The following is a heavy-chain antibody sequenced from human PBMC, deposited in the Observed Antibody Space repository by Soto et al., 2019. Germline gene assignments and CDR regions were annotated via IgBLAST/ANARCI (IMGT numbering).Heavy chain of an antibody. J-gene: IGHJ6*04. Sequence: RLSCAVAGLTYSHCGTHWVRQARGKGLEWVSYNSGDSTIYYADSVRGRFTISRDNGKNSLYLQMNSLRAEYTAVYYCVRSNYDFDVWGEGTTVTVSS. CDR3: VRSNYDFDV. CDR2: NSGDSTI. V-gene: IGHV3-48*01. CDR1: GLTYSHCG. D-gene: IGHD3-3*01.